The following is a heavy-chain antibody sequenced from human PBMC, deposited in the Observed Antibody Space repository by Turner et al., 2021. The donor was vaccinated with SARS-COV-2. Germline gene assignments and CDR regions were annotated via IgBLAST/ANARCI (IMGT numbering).Heavy chain of an antibody. CDR2: ISGSGGST. V-gene: IGHV3-23*01. D-gene: IGHD6-13*01. CDR3: AKKSSSWLYFDY. J-gene: IGHJ4*02. Sequence: EVQVLESGGGLVQPGGSLRITCVTSGFTFNSYGMSWVRQAPGKGLEWVSSISGSGGSTFYPDSVKGRFIISRDNSKNTLYLEMNSLRAEDTAIYYCAKKSSSWLYFDYWGQGTLVTVSS. CDR1: GFTFNSYG.